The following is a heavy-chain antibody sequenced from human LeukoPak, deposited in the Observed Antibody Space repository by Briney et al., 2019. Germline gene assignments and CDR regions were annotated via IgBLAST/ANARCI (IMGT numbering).Heavy chain of an antibody. CDR2: INPNSGDT. V-gene: IGHV1-8*02. CDR3: ARAQKTIGYSYGDKGFDP. Sequence: ASVKVSCKASGYTFTGHYMHWVRQAPGQGLEWMGWINPNSGDTGYAQKFQGRVTMTRNTSISTAYMELSGLRSEDTAVYYCARAQKTIGYSYGDKGFDPWGQGTLVTVSS. CDR1: GYTFTGHY. J-gene: IGHJ5*02. D-gene: IGHD5-18*01.